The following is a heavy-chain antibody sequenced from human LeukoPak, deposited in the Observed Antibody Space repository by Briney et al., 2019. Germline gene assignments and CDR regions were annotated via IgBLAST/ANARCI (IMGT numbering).Heavy chain of an antibody. CDR2: IIPIFGTA. CDR1: GGTFSSYA. V-gene: IGHV1-69*13. Sequence: SVKVSCKASGGTFSSYAISWVRQAPGQGLEWMGGIIPIFGTANYAQKFQGRVTITADESTSTAYMELSRLRSDDTAVYYCAREFSGGDIVVVPAAICDYWGQGTLVTVSS. CDR3: AREFSGGDIVVVPAAICDY. D-gene: IGHD2-2*02. J-gene: IGHJ4*02.